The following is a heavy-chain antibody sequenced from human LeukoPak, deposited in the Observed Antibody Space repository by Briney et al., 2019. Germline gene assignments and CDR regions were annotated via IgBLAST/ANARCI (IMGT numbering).Heavy chain of an antibody. D-gene: IGHD2-2*01. V-gene: IGHV3-48*03. CDR3: ARRYCSSTSCLIDY. CDR1: GFTFSSYE. CDR2: ISSSGTTI. Sequence: GGSLRLACAASGFTFSSYEMNWVRQAPGKGLEWLSYISSSGTTIYYADSVKGRFTISRDNAKNSLYLQMNSLRAEDTAVYYCARRYCSSTSCLIDYWGQGTLVTVSS. J-gene: IGHJ4*02.